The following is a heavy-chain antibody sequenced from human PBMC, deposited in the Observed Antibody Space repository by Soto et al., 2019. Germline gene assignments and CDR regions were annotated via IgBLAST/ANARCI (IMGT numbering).Heavy chain of an antibody. Sequence: GGSLRLSCAASGFTFSSYAMHWVRQAPGKGLEWVAVISYDGSNKYYADSVKGRFTISRDNSKNTLYLQMNSLRAEDTAVYYCAREGYCSGGSCYWTGNGMDVWGQGTTVTVSS. V-gene: IGHV3-30-3*01. J-gene: IGHJ6*02. CDR1: GFTFSSYA. CDR2: ISYDGSNK. CDR3: AREGYCSGGSCYWTGNGMDV. D-gene: IGHD2-15*01.